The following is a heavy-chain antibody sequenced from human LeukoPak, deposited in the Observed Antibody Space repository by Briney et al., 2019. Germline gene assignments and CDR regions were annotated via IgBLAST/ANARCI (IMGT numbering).Heavy chain of an antibody. CDR3: ARRELGILYYFDY. J-gene: IGHJ4*02. D-gene: IGHD7-27*01. CDR1: GFSFTSYW. CDR2: IYPSDSDT. Sequence: GESLKFSCKGSGFSFTSYWIGWVRQMPGKGLEWMGIIYPSDSDTTYSPSFQGQVTISADKSISTAYLQWSSLKASDTAIYYCARRELGILYYFDYWGQGTLVTVSS. V-gene: IGHV5-51*01.